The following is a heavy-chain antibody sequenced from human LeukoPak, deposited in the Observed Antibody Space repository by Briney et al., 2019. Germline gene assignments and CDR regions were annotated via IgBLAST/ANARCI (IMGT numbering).Heavy chain of an antibody. V-gene: IGHV4-59*01. CDR1: GGSISSYY. D-gene: IGHD3-22*01. J-gene: IGHJ6*02. CDR2: IYYSGST. Sequence: SETLSLTCTVSGGSISSYYWSWIRQPPGKGLEWIGYIYYSGSTNYNPSLKSRVTISVDTSKNQFSLKLSSVTAADTAVYYCARTYYYDSSGYYPLYYYGMDVWGQGTTVTVSS. CDR3: ARTYYYDSSGYYPLYYYGMDV.